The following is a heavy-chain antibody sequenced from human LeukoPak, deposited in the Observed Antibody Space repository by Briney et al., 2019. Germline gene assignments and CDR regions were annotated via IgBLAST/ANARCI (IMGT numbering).Heavy chain of an antibody. J-gene: IGHJ5*02. Sequence: GGSLRLSCAASGFTFSSYGMHWVRQAPSKGLSGVAFIRYDGSNKYYADSVKGRFTISRDNSKNTLYLQMNSLRAEDTAVYYCAKDTTPPKAGFDPWGQGTLVTVSS. CDR3: AKDTTPPKAGFDP. CDR2: IRYDGSNK. CDR1: GFTFSSYG. V-gene: IGHV3-30*02. D-gene: IGHD1-14*01.